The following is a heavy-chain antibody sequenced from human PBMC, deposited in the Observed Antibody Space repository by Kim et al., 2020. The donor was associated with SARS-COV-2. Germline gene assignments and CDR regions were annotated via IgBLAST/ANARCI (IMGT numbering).Heavy chain of an antibody. CDR3: AKDTSGYNYGPGDAFRV. D-gene: IGHD5-18*01. J-gene: IGHJ3*01. CDR1: GFTFSSYA. V-gene: IGHV3-23*03. CDR2: IYSGTGST. Sequence: GGSLRLSCAASGFTFSSYAMSWVRQAPGKGLEWLSIIYSGTGSTSYADSVKGRFTISRDNSKNTLYLQMNSLRAEDTAVYYCAKDTSGYNYGPGDAFRVWGQGAMVTVSS.